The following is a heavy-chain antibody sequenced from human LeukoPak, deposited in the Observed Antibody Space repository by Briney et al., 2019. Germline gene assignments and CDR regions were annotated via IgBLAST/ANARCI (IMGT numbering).Heavy chain of an antibody. CDR1: GGSISSYY. CDR2: IYYSGST. D-gene: IGHD4-17*01. J-gene: IGHJ4*02. V-gene: IGHV4-59*01. CDR3: ARAGADYGDPIDY. Sequence: SETLSLTCTVSGGSISSYYWSWIRQPPGKGLEWIGYIYYSGSTNYNPSLKSRVTISVDTSKNQFSLKLSSVTAADTAVYYCARAGADYGDPIDYWGQGTPVTVSS.